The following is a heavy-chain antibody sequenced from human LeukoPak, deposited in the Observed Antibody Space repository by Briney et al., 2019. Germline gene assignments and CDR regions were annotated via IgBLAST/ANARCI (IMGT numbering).Heavy chain of an antibody. CDR3: ARVTVLIPSANLWFDP. CDR2: INPYSGHT. V-gene: IGHV1-8*01. J-gene: IGHJ5*02. D-gene: IGHD2-2*01. Sequence: GASVKVSCKASGYTFTSYDINWVRQATGQGLEWMGWINPYSGHTGYAQTFQGRVTMTRNNSLSTAYMELSSLRSEDTAIYYCARVTVLIPSANLWFDPWGQGTLVTVSS. CDR1: GYTFTSYD.